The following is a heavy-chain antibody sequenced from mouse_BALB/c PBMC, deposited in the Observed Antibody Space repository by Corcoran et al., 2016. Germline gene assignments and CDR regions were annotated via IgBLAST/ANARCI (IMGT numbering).Heavy chain of an antibody. CDR2: IYWDDDK. J-gene: IGHJ4*01. Sequence: QVTLKESGPGILQPSQTLSLTCSFSGFSLSTSGMGVSWIRQPSGKGLEWVAHIYWDDDKRYNPSLKSRLTISKDTSSNQVFLKITSVDTADTATYYCARSMITTGNYYAMDYWGQGTSVTVSS. D-gene: IGHD2-4*01. CDR3: ARSMITTGNYYAMDY. V-gene: IGHV8-12*01. CDR1: GFSLSTSGMG.